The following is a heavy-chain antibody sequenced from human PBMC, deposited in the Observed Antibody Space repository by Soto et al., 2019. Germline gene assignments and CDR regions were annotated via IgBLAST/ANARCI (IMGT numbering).Heavy chain of an antibody. Sequence: QLQLQESGPGLVKPSETLSLTCTVSGGSISSSSYYWGWIRQPPGKGLEWIGSIYYSGSTYYNLSLKSRVIISVDTSKNQFSLKLSSVTAADTAVYYCARYYDFWSGYFTYYYYGMDVWGQGTTVTVSS. CDR1: GGSISSSSYY. CDR3: ARYYDFWSGYFTYYYYGMDV. CDR2: IYYSGST. J-gene: IGHJ6*02. V-gene: IGHV4-39*01. D-gene: IGHD3-3*01.